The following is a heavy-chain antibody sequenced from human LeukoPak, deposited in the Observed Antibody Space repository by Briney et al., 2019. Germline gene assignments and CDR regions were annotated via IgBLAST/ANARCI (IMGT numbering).Heavy chain of an antibody. J-gene: IGHJ4*02. D-gene: IGHD3-16*01. CDR1: GFTFNNYG. Sequence: PGGSLRLSCAASGFTFNNYGMHWVRQAPGKGLEWVAFMGSDANNEDYAESVKGRFTISRDKSKNTLYLQMNSLRAEDTAVYYCAKDRTAYAYYLENWGQGTQVTVSS. V-gene: IGHV3-30*02. CDR2: MGSDANNE. CDR3: AKDRTAYAYYLEN.